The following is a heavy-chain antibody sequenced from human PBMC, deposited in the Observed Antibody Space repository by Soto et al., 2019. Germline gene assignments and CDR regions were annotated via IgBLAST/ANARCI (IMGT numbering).Heavy chain of an antibody. V-gene: IGHV1-69*06. Sequence: QVRLVQSEAEVKKAGSSVKVSCKASGGTFISDAVTWVRQAPGQGLEWMGGVIPMFPKANYAQKFQDRATISADKATSTVYMELHSLKSEDTAVYYCARCHSDSSGPGYLDSWGQGTLVTVTS. D-gene: IGHD3-22*01. CDR1: GGTFISDA. CDR2: VIPMFPKA. J-gene: IGHJ4*02. CDR3: ARCHSDSSGPGYLDS.